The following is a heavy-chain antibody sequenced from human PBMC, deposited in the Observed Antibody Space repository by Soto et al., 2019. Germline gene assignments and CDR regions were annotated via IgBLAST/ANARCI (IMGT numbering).Heavy chain of an antibody. CDR3: ARDSGRKVAYYYGMDV. V-gene: IGHV1-18*04. CDR1: GYTFTSYG. CDR2: ISAYNGNT. J-gene: IGHJ6*02. D-gene: IGHD1-26*01. Sequence: ASVKVSCKASGYTFTSYGISWVRQAPGQGLEWMGWISAYNGNTNYAQKLQGRVTMTTDTSTSTAYMELRSLRSDDTAVYYCARDSGRKVAYYYGMDVWGQGNPGHRLL.